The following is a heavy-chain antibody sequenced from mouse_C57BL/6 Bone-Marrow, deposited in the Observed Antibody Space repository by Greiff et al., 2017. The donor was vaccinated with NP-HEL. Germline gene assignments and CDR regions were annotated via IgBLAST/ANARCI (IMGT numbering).Heavy chain of an antibody. CDR1: GFTFSSYG. D-gene: IGHD2-4*01. J-gene: IGHJ3*01. CDR3: ASPDDYDVAWFAY. Sequence: EVKLMESGGDLVKPGWSLKLSCAASGFTFSSYGMSWVRQTPDKRLEWVATISSGGSYTYYPDSVKGRFTISRDNAKNTLYLQLSSLKSEDTAMYDFASPDDYDVAWFAYWGQGTLVTVSA. CDR2: ISSGGSYT. V-gene: IGHV5-6*01.